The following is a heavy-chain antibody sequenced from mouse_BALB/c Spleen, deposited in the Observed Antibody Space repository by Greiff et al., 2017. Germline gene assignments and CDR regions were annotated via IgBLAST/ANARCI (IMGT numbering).Heavy chain of an antibody. CDR2: ISSGGSYT. CDR3: ARRGGVY. Sequence: EVKLVESGGGLVKPGGSLKLSCAASGFTFSSYAMSWVRQSPEKRLEWVAEISSGGSYTYYPDTVTGRFTISRDNAKNTLYLQMSSLRSEDTALYYCARRGGVYWGQGTTLTVSS. CDR1: GFTFSSYA. V-gene: IGHV5-9-4*01. J-gene: IGHJ2*01.